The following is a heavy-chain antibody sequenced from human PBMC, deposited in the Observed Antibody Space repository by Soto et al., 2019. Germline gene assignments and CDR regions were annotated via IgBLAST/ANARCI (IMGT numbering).Heavy chain of an antibody. Sequence: QVQLQESGPGLVKPSQTLSLTCTVSGGSISSGDYYWSWIRQPPGKGLEWIGYIYYSGSTYYNPSLKSRVTISVDTSRNQFSLKLSSVTAGDTAVYYCASYGDFGLGGDDYWGQGTLVTVSS. CDR1: GGSISSGDYY. J-gene: IGHJ4*02. CDR3: ASYGDFGLGGDDY. V-gene: IGHV4-30-4*01. CDR2: IYYSGST. D-gene: IGHD4-17*01.